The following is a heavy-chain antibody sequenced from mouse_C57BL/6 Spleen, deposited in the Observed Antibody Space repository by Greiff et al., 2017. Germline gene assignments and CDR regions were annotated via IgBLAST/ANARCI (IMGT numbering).Heavy chain of an antibody. V-gene: IGHV1-42*01. CDR3: ARRDYGRSWAY. J-gene: IGHJ3*01. D-gene: IGHD1-1*01. CDR2: INPSTGGT. CDR1: GYSFTGYY. Sequence: EVQLQQSGPELVKPGASVKISCKASGYSFTGYYMNWVKQSPEKSLEWIGEINPSTGGTTYNQKLKAKATLTVDKSSSTAYMQLKSLTSEDSAVYYCARRDYGRSWAYWGQGTLVTVSA.